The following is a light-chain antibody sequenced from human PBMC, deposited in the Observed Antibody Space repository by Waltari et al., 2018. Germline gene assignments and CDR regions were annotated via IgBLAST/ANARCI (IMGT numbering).Light chain of an antibody. V-gene: IGLV1-44*01. J-gene: IGLJ1*01. CDR3: AAWDDSVNGYV. CDR1: RSNIGDNA. Sequence: QSVLTQPPSASGTPGERVTISCSGSRSNIGDNAVNWYQHLPGAAPELLIYTDNQRPAGVPARFSVSKSGTSASLGISGLQSEDEATYYCAAWDDSVNGYVFGSGTEVTVL. CDR2: TDN.